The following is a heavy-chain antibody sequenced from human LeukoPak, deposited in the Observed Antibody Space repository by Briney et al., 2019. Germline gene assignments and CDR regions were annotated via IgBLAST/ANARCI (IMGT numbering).Heavy chain of an antibody. J-gene: IGHJ4*02. D-gene: IGHD1-1*01. CDR3: ARGGYKSLDY. CDR1: GFTFSSYA. CDR2: ISYDGSNK. V-gene: IGHV3-30-3*01. Sequence: GGSLRLSCAASGFTFSSYAMHWVRQAPGKGLEWVAVISYDGSNKYYADSVKGRFTISRDNSKNTLYLQMNSLRAEDTAVYYCARGGYKSLDYWGQGTLVTVSS.